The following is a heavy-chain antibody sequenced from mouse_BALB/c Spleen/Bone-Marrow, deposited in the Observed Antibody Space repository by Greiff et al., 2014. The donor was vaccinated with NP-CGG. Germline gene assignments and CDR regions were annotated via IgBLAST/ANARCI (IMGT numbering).Heavy chain of an antibody. V-gene: IGHV1-69*02. CDR3: TTETRFAY. D-gene: IGHD2-12*01. CDR2: IYPSDSYT. Sequence: QVQLQQSGAELVRPGASVKLSCKASGYTFTGYWINWVKQRPGQGLEWIGNIYPSDSYTNYNQKFKDKATLTVDKSSSTAYMQLSSPTSEDSAVYYCTTETRFAYWGQGTLVTVSA. J-gene: IGHJ3*01. CDR1: GYTFTGYW.